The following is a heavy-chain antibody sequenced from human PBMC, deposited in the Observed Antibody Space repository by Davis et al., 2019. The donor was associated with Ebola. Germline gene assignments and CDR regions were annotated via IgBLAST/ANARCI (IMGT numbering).Heavy chain of an antibody. CDR3: ARGLRYDFWSGYSHYYYMDV. V-gene: IGHV4-59*01. J-gene: IGHJ6*03. CDR1: GGSISSYY. CDR2: IYYSGST. D-gene: IGHD3-3*01. Sequence: PSETLSLTCTVSGGSISSYYWSWIRQPPGKGLEWIGYIYYSGSTNYNPSLKSRVTISVDTSKNQFSLKLSSVTAADTAVYYCARGLRYDFWSGYSHYYYMDVWGKGTTVTVSS.